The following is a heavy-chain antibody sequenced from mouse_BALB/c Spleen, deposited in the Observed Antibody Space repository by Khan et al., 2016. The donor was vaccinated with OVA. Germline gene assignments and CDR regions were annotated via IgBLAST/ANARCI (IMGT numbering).Heavy chain of an antibody. CDR1: GYSITSDYV. Sequence: EVQLVESGPGLVKPSQSLSLTCTVTGYSITSDYVWNGLRQLPGNQLEWMGFISDSGNTKYNPPLKSRFSITRDTSKKQFFLQLNSVTTEDTATYYCARVYGGDFDYWGQGTSLTVSS. D-gene: IGHD1-1*02. J-gene: IGHJ2*02. CDR2: ISDSGNT. V-gene: IGHV3-2*02. CDR3: ARVYGGDFDY.